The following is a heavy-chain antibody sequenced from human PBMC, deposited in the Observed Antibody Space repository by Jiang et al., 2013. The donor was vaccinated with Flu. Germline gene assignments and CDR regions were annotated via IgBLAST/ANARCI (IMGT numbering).Heavy chain of an antibody. D-gene: IGHD5-12*01. CDR1: GFTFSSYG. V-gene: IGHV3-33*01. Sequence: VQLVESGGGVVQPGRSLRLSCAASGFTFSSYGMHWVRQAPGKGLEWVAVIWYDGSNKYYADSVKGRFTISRDNSKNTLYLQMNSLRAEDTAVYYCARDLVATIEGTYYYYYYGMDVWGQGTTVTVSS. J-gene: IGHJ6*02. CDR2: IWYDGSNK. CDR3: ARDLVATIEGTYYYYYYGMDV.